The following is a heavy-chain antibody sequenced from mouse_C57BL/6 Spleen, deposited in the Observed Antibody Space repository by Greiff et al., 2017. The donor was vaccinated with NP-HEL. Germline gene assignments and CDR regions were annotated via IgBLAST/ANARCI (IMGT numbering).Heavy chain of an antibody. CDR1: GYTFTSYG. J-gene: IGHJ4*01. D-gene: IGHD1-1*01. V-gene: IGHV1-81*01. CDR2: IYPRSGNT. Sequence: VKLQESGAELARPGASVKLSCKASGYTFTSYGISWVKQRTGQGLEWIGEIYPRSGNTYYNEKFKGKATLTADKSSSTAYMELRSLTSEDSAVYFCARDTTVVGDYYAMDYWGQGTSVTVSS. CDR3: ARDTTVVGDYYAMDY.